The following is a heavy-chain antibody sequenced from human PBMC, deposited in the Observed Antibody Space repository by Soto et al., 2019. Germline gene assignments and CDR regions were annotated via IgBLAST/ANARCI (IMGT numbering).Heavy chain of an antibody. V-gene: IGHV1-2*02. D-gene: IGHD6-13*01. CDR1: GYTFTGYY. CDR2: INPNSGGT. CDR3: ARDSPYTSSWRTANLTTFPVYGMYV. Sequence: GASVKVSCKASGYTFTGYYMHWVRQAPGQGLEWMGWINPNSGGTNYAQKFQGRVTMARDTYIRTAYMALSRMRSDDTAVYYCARDSPYTSSWRTANLTTFPVYGMYVWCQGTTVTVFS. J-gene: IGHJ6*02.